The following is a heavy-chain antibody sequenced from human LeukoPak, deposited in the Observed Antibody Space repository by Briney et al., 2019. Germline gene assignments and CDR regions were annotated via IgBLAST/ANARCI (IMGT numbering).Heavy chain of an antibody. V-gene: IGHV3-23*01. D-gene: IGHD2-15*01. J-gene: IGHJ4*01. Sequence: PIGGSLRLSCAASGFSFSNNAMSWVRQAPGNGLEWVSAIGNSGGGTYYADSLQGRFTISRDNSKNTLYLQMNSLRAEDTAVYYCVKRYCSGDTCYSAFDYWGHGTLVTVSS. CDR2: IGNSGGGT. CDR3: VKRYCSGDTCYSAFDY. CDR1: GFSFSNNA.